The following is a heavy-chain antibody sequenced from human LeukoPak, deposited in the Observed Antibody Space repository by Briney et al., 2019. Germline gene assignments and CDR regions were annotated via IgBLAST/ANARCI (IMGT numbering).Heavy chain of an antibody. CDR2: ISGSGGST. CDR1: GFTFSSYS. D-gene: IGHD3-10*01. J-gene: IGHJ4*02. Sequence: GGSLRLSCAASGFTFSSYSMNWVRQAPGKGLEWVSAISGSGGSTYYADSVKGRFTISRDNSKNTLYLQMNSLRAEDTAVYYCAKDHRGLLWFGELWDFDYWGQGTLVTVSS. V-gene: IGHV3-23*01. CDR3: AKDHRGLLWFGELWDFDY.